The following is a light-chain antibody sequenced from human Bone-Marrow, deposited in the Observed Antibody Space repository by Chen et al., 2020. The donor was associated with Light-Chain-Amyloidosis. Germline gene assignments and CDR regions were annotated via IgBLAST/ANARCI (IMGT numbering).Light chain of an antibody. J-gene: IGLJ2*01. V-gene: IGLV3-21*02. CDR2: DDS. CDR1: DIENEV. Sequence: SYVLTQPPSVSVAPGQTARITCGGNDIENEVVHWYQQKPGQAPVLFVSDDSDRPSGIPERFSGSNSGNTTTLTISRVEAGDEADYYCQVWDSSSDQVVFGGGTKLTVL. CDR3: QVWDSSSDQVV.